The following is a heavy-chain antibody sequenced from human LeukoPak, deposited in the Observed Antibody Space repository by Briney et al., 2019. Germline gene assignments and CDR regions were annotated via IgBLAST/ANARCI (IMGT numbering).Heavy chain of an antibody. J-gene: IGHJ6*03. Sequence: GGSLRLSCAASGFTFSSYAMHWVRQAPGKGLEWVAVISYDGSNKYYADSVKGRFTISRDNSKNTLYLQMNSLRAEDTAVYYCARGRIAAADYRPLHYYYYMDVWGKGTTVTVSS. CDR2: ISYDGSNK. CDR3: ARGRIAAADYRPLHYYYYMDV. D-gene: IGHD6-13*01. V-gene: IGHV3-30*01. CDR1: GFTFSSYA.